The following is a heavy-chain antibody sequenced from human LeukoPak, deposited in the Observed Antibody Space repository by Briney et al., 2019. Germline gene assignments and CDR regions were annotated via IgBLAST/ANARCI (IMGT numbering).Heavy chain of an antibody. CDR1: GGSFSGYY. CDR2: INHSGST. J-gene: IGHJ4*02. Sequence: SETLSLTCAVYGGSFSGYYWSWIRQPPGKGLEWIGEINHSGSTNYNPSLKSRVTISVDTSKNQFSLKLSSVTAADTAVYYCARLSQQWLVLWGQGTLVTVSS. D-gene: IGHD6-19*01. V-gene: IGHV4-34*01. CDR3: ARLSQQWLVL.